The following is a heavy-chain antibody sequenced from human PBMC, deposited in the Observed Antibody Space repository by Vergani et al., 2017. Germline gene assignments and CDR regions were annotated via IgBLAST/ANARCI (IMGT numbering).Heavy chain of an antibody. CDR1: GFTFSNAW. CDR3: TTAGDSSGWYWGNY. D-gene: IGHD6-19*01. J-gene: IGHJ4*02. V-gene: IGHV3-15*01. Sequence: EVQLVESGGGLVKPGGSLRLSCAASGFTFSNAWMSWVRQAPGKGLEWVGRIKSKTDGGTTDYAAPVKGRYTISRDDSKNKLYLQMNSLKTEDTAVYYCTTAGDSSGWYWGNYWGQGTLVTVSS. CDR2: IKSKTDGGTT.